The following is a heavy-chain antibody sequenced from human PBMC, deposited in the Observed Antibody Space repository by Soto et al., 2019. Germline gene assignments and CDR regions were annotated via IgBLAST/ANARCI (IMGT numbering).Heavy chain of an antibody. Sequence: PGGSLRLSCVASGFTLSVYAMGWVRLAPGKGLEWVSYISSSGLTTYYADFAEGRFTISRDNAKDSLYLHLNSLRVGDTAVYYCARYGTRGDWWGLGTQVTVSS. CDR1: GFTLSVYA. V-gene: IGHV3-48*04. J-gene: IGHJ5*01. CDR2: ISSSGLTT. D-gene: IGHD3-10*01. CDR3: ARYGTRGDW.